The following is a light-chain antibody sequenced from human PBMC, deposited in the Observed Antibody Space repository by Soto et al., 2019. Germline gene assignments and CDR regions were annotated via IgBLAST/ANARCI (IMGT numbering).Light chain of an antibody. V-gene: IGKV1-33*01. CDR1: HDISIY. CDR3: QQYENLPYT. CDR2: DAF. J-gene: IGKJ2*01. Sequence: DIQMTQSPSSLSASVGDRVTISCQASHDISIYLTWYQQKPGEAPKVLIYDAFTLETGVPSRFSGSRSRTYFTLTISSLQTEDIATYHCQQYENLPYTFGQGTKLEIK.